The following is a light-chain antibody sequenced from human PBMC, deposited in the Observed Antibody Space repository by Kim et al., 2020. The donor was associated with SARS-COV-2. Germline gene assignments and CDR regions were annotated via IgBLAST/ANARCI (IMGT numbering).Light chain of an antibody. CDR1: QSINNW. CDR2: KAS. V-gene: IGKV1-5*03. CDR3: QHYSTHCT. J-gene: IGKJ2*02. Sequence: DIQMTQSPSTLSASVGDRVTITCRASQSINNWLAWYQQKPGKAPKLLIYKASSLESGVPSRFSGSGSGTEFTLTISSLQPDDFATYYCQHYSTHCTFGQGTKLEIK.